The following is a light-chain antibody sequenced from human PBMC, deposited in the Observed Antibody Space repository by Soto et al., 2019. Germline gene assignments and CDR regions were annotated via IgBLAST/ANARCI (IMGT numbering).Light chain of an antibody. CDR3: QQSYGNPG. V-gene: IGKV1-39*01. CDR1: QNIGSF. CDR2: AAS. Sequence: DIQMTQSPSSLSASVGDRVTITCRASQNIGSFLNWYHQKPGKAPKLLIYAASRLQSGVPSRFRGSGSGTDFTLTITSLQPEDFGTYYCQQSYGNPGFAPGTKVDIK. J-gene: IGKJ3*01.